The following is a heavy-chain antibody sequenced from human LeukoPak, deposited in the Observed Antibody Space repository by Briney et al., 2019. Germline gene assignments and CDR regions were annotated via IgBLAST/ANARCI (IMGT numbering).Heavy chain of an antibody. Sequence: GGSLRLSCAASGLSVSSTYMTWVRQAPGKGLEWVSVIYSGGGTNYADSLKGRFSISRDSSKNTLYLQMNSLRAEDTAVYYCAKQRGAYGDYRDVPFDYWGQGTLVTVSS. D-gene: IGHD4-17*01. J-gene: IGHJ4*02. V-gene: IGHV3-53*01. CDR3: AKQRGAYGDYRDVPFDY. CDR1: GLSVSSTY. CDR2: IYSGGGT.